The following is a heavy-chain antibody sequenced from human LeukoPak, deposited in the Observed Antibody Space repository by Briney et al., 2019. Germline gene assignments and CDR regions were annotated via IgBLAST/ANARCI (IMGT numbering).Heavy chain of an antibody. D-gene: IGHD4-17*01. Sequence: SSETLSLTCTVSGDSISTSNSYWGWIRQPPGKGLEWIGSIYYSGSTYYNPSLKSRVTISVDTSKNQFSLKLSSVTAADTAVYYCARGPLTVTRGFDPWGQGTLVTVSS. V-gene: IGHV4-39*07. CDR3: ARGPLTVTRGFDP. J-gene: IGHJ5*02. CDR2: IYYSGST. CDR1: GDSISTSNSY.